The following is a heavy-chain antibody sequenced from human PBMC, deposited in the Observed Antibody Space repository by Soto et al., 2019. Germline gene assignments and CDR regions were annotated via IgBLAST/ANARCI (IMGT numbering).Heavy chain of an antibody. Sequence: SETLSLTCTVSGGSISSYYWSWIRQPPGKGLEWIGYIYYSGSTNYNPSLKSRVTISVDTSKNQFSLKLSSVTAADTAVYYCARVESMYSSSWYKAFDIWGQGTMVTVSS. V-gene: IGHV4-59*01. CDR3: ARVESMYSSSWYKAFDI. J-gene: IGHJ3*02. CDR1: GGSISSYY. CDR2: IYYSGST. D-gene: IGHD6-13*01.